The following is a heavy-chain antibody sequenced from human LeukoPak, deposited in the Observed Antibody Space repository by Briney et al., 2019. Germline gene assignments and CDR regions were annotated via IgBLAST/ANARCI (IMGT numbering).Heavy chain of an antibody. J-gene: IGHJ4*02. Sequence: ASVKVSCKASGYTFTSYGISWVRQAPGQRLEWMGWINAGNGNTKYSQKFQGRVTITRDTSASTAYMELSSLRSEDTAVYYCARGFEVGGSSWPYYFDYWGQGTLVTVSS. CDR3: ARGFEVGGSSWPYYFDY. V-gene: IGHV1-3*01. D-gene: IGHD6-13*01. CDR2: INAGNGNT. CDR1: GYTFTSYG.